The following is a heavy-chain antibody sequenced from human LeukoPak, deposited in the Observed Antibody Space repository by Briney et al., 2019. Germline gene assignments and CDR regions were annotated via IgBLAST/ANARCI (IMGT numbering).Heavy chain of an antibody. Sequence: SETLSLTCTVSGGSISSYYWSWIRQPPGRGLEWIGYVYYSGSTNYNPSLKSRVTISVDTSKNQFSLKLTSVTAADTAVYYCARGDSGSFSQFDCWGQGTLVTVSS. V-gene: IGHV4-59*01. J-gene: IGHJ4*02. CDR1: GGSISSYY. D-gene: IGHD1-26*01. CDR3: ARGDSGSFSQFDC. CDR2: VYYSGST.